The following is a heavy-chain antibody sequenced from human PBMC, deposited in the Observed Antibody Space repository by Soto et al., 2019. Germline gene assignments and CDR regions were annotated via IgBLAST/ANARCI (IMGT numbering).Heavy chain of an antibody. CDR2: IVVGSGNT. V-gene: IGHV1-58*01. CDR1: GFIFSNSA. D-gene: IGHD4-17*01. Sequence: QMQLVQSGPEVKRPGTSVTVSCKASGFIFSNSAVQWVRQARGQRLEWIEWIVVGSGNTNYAQKCQGRVTITRDMSTSTAYMELSSLRSEDTAVYYCAAVPSTVTSQYYFDYWGQGTLLTVSS. J-gene: IGHJ4*02. CDR3: AAVPSTVTSQYYFDY.